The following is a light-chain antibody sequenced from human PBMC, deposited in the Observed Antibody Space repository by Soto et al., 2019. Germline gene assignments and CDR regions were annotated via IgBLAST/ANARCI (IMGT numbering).Light chain of an antibody. V-gene: IGLV1-40*01. CDR1: SSNIGAGRD. J-gene: IGLJ1*01. CDR3: QSYGTGLSGLYV. Sequence: QLVLTQPPSVSGAPGQRVTISCTGSSSNIGAGRDVHWYQQLPGTAPKLLIYGNSNRPSGVPDRFSVSKSGASASLAISGLRAEDEGDYFCQSYGTGLSGLYVFGTGTKVTVL. CDR2: GNS.